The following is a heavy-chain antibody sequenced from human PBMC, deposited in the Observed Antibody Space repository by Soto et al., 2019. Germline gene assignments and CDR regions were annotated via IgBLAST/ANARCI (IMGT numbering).Heavy chain of an antibody. V-gene: IGHV3-13*04. CDR2: IGTAGDT. Sequence: GGARTLCGAAPVVTFSIHDLQWVRQATGKGLEWVSAIGTAGDTYYPGSVKGRFTISRENAKNSLYLQMNSLRAGDTAVYYCARSPPGGYHYYYGMDVWGQGT. J-gene: IGHJ6*02. CDR3: ARSPPGGYHYYYGMDV. D-gene: IGHD3-22*01. CDR1: VVTFSIHD.